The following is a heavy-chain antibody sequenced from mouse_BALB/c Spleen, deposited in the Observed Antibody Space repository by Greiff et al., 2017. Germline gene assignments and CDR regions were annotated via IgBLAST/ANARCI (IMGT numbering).Heavy chain of an antibody. CDR3: ARWAYYGNYVPFDY. D-gene: IGHD2-10*01. CDR1: GYSITSDYA. J-gene: IGHJ2*01. CDR2: ISYSGST. Sequence: EVKLVESGPGLVKPSQSLSLTCTVTGYSITSDYAWNWIRQFPGNKLEWMGYISYSGSTSYNPSLKSRISITRDTSKNQFFLQLNSVTTEDTATYYCARWAYYGNYVPFDYWGQGTTLTVSS. V-gene: IGHV3-2*02.